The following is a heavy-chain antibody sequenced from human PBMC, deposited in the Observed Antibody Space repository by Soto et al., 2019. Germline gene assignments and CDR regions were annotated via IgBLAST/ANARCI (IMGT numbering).Heavy chain of an antibody. CDR2: INPNSGGT. V-gene: IGHV1-2*04. D-gene: IGHD3-3*01. Sequence: SVNVSCKASGYTFTGYYMHWVRQAPGQGLEWMGWINPNSGGTNYAQKFQGWVTMTRDTSISTAYMELSRLRSDDTAVYYCARNIAPESGNYDFWSGPIGEWGQGTLVTVSS. J-gene: IGHJ4*02. CDR1: GYTFTGYY. CDR3: ARNIAPESGNYDFWSGPIGE.